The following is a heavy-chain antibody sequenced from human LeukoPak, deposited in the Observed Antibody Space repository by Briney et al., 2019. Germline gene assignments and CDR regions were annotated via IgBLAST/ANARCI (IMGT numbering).Heavy chain of an antibody. D-gene: IGHD3-22*01. J-gene: IGHJ4*02. Sequence: GGSLRLSCAASGFTFSSYAMSWVRQAPGKGLEWVSAISGSGGSTYYADFVKGRFTISRDNSKNTLYLQMNSLRAEDTAVYYCAKDFYDSSGYFPYYFDYWGQGTLVTVSS. V-gene: IGHV3-23*01. CDR2: ISGSGGST. CDR3: AKDFYDSSGYFPYYFDY. CDR1: GFTFSSYA.